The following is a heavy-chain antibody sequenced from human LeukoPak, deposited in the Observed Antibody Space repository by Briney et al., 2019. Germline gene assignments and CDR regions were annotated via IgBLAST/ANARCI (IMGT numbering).Heavy chain of an antibody. J-gene: IGHJ4*02. D-gene: IGHD3-16*01. Sequence: PGGSLRLSCAASGFTFSSYWMSWVRQAPGKGLEWLSYITSSGSTIYYADSVKGRFTISRDNAKNSLYLQMNSLRADDTAVYYCARCSDWGGDYWGQGTLVTVSS. CDR3: ARCSDWGGDY. V-gene: IGHV3-48*04. CDR1: GFTFSSYW. CDR2: ITSSGSTI.